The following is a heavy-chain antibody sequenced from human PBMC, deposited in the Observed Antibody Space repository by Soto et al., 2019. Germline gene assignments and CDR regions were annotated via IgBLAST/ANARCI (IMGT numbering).Heavy chain of an antibody. Sequence: QVQLQESGPGLVKPSETPSLTCTVSGGSISSYYWSWIRQPPGKGLEWIGYIYYSGSTNYNPSLKSRVTISVDTSKNQFSLKLSSVTAADTAVYYCARDLYDSSGYYHNWFDPWGQGTLVTVSS. CDR1: GGSISSYY. J-gene: IGHJ5*02. D-gene: IGHD3-22*01. V-gene: IGHV4-59*01. CDR2: IYYSGST. CDR3: ARDLYDSSGYYHNWFDP.